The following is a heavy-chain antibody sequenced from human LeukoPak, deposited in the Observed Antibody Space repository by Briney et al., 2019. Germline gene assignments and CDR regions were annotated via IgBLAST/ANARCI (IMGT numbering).Heavy chain of an antibody. CDR2: ISAYNGNT. V-gene: IGHV1-18*01. D-gene: IGHD3-3*01. CDR3: ARGSSELRFLEWAIPRY. Sequence: ASVKVSCKASGYTFTSYGISWARQAPGQGLEWMGWISAYNGNTNYAQKLQGRVTMTTDTSTSTAYVELRSLRSDDTAVYYCARGSSELRFLEWAIPRYWGQGTLVTVSS. J-gene: IGHJ4*02. CDR1: GYTFTSYG.